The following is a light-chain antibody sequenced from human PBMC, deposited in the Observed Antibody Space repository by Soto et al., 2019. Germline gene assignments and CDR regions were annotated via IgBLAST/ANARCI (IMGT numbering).Light chain of an antibody. CDR2: SNN. J-gene: IGLJ2*01. V-gene: IGLV1-44*01. CDR1: SSNIGVNT. Sequence: QSVVTRPPSASGTPGQGVTISCSGSSSNIGVNTVNWYQQLPGTAPKLLIYSNNLRPSGVPDRFSGSKSGTSASLAISGLQSEDEADYHCASWDDSLNGVVFGGGTKVTVL. CDR3: ASWDDSLNGVV.